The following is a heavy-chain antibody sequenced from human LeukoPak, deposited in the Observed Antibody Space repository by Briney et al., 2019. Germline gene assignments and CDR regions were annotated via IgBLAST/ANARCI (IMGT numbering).Heavy chain of an antibody. V-gene: IGHV1-3*01. D-gene: IGHD1-26*01. J-gene: IGHJ5*02. CDR3: ARDLFNGSSQNWFDP. Sequence: ASVKVSCKASGYTFTSYAMHWVRQAPGQRLEWMGWINAGNGNTKYSQKFQGRVTITRDTSASTAYMELSSLRSEDTAVYYCARDLFNGSSQNWFDPWGQGTLVTVSS. CDR1: GYTFTSYA. CDR2: INAGNGNT.